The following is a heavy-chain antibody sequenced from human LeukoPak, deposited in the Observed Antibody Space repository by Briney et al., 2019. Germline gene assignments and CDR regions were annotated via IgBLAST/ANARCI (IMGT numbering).Heavy chain of an antibody. V-gene: IGHV4-30-4*01. Sequence: SETLSLTCAVSGGSISSNNWWSWVRQPPGKGLEWIGCVYYSGSTYYNPSLKSRLTISVATSKNQFSLTLSSVTAADTAVYYCSRDVQTSGDAFDIWGQGTMVTVSS. CDR1: GGSISSNNW. D-gene: IGHD4-11*01. J-gene: IGHJ3*02. CDR2: VYYSGST. CDR3: SRDVQTSGDAFDI.